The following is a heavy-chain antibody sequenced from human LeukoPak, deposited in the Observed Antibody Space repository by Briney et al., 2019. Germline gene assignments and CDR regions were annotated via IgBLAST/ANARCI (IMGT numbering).Heavy chain of an antibody. CDR2: IYSGGST. D-gene: IGHD3-16*02. Sequence: PGGSPRLSCAASGFPVSSNYMSRVRPAPGKGLEWVSVIYSGGSTYYADSVKGRFTISRDNSKNTLYLQMNSLRAEDTAVYYCARALWGSYRYTSDYWGQGTLVTVSS. J-gene: IGHJ4*02. CDR1: GFPVSSNY. V-gene: IGHV3-53*01. CDR3: ARALWGSYRYTSDY.